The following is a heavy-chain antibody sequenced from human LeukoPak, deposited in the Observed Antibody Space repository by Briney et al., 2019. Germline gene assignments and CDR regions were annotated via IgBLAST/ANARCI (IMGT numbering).Heavy chain of an antibody. J-gene: IGHJ4*02. Sequence: SETLSLTCTVSGGSISSYYWSWIRQPPGKGLEWIGYIYYSGSTNYNPSLKSRVTISVDTSKNQFSLQLNSVTPEDTAVYYCARELEMATIYSYFDYWGQGTLVTVSS. V-gene: IGHV4-59*12. CDR1: GGSISSYY. D-gene: IGHD5-24*01. CDR3: ARELEMATIYSYFDY. CDR2: IYYSGST.